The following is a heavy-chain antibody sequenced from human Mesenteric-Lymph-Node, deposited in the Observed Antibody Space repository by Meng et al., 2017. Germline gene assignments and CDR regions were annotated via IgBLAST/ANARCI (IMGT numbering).Heavy chain of an antibody. CDR2: ISSSGSTI. V-gene: IGHV3-48*03. CDR3: ARDRYCSSTSCYTSWLGINY. Sequence: GESLKISCAVSGFTFSNYEMNWVRQAPGKGLEWVSYISSSGSTIYYADSVKGRFTISRDNAKNSLYLQMNSLRAEDTAVYYCARDRYCSSTSCYTSWLGINYWGQGTLVTVSS. D-gene: IGHD2-2*02. CDR1: GFTFSNYE. J-gene: IGHJ4*02.